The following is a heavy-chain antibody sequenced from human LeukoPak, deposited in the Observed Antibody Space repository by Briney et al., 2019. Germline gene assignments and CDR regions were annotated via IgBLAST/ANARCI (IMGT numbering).Heavy chain of an antibody. CDR1: GGSISSGGYY. Sequence: MPSETLSLTCTVSGGSISSGGYYWSWIRQPPGKGLEWIGYIYHSGSTYYNPSLKSRVTISVDRSKNQFSLKLSSVTAADTAVYYCARGPLAARIDYWGQGTLVTVSS. D-gene: IGHD6-6*01. V-gene: IGHV4-30-2*01. CDR2: IYHSGST. J-gene: IGHJ4*02. CDR3: ARGPLAARIDY.